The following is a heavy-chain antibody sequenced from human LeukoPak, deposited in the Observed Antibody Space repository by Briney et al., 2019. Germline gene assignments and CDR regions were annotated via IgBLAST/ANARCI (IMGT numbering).Heavy chain of an antibody. V-gene: IGHV3-23*01. D-gene: IGHD1-1*01. CDR3: ARGLEPDGY. CDR1: GFTSSSYA. Sequence: GGSPRLSCAASGFTSSSYALNWVRQAPGKGLEWVATVSGSGDRMYHADSVKGRFTISRDNSKNTIYLQMNSLRAEDTAVYYCARGLEPDGYWGQGTLVTVSS. CDR2: VSGSGDRM. J-gene: IGHJ4*02.